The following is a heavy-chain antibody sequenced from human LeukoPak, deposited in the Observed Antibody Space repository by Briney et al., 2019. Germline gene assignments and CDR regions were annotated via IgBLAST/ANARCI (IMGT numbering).Heavy chain of an antibody. CDR1: GFTFSSYS. Sequence: GGSLRLSCAASGFTFSSYSMSWVRQAPGKGLEWVSSITSTSDYIYYADSVKGRFTISRDNAKNSLYLQMNSLRPEDTAVYFCARDRHVPGLYYYYMDVWGKGTTVTVSS. D-gene: IGHD6-6*01. V-gene: IGHV3-21*01. CDR2: ITSTSDYI. CDR3: ARDRHVPGLYYYYMDV. J-gene: IGHJ6*03.